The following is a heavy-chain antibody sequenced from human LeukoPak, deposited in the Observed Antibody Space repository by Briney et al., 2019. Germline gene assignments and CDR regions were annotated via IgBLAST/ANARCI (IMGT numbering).Heavy chain of an antibody. CDR2: IYPGDSDT. V-gene: IGHV5-51*01. CDR1: GYSFTSYW. D-gene: IGHD3-10*01. CDR3: ARGSITMVRGVIIAGYFDY. Sequence: GESLKISCKGSGYSFTSYWIGWVRQMPGKGLEWMGIIYPGDSDTRYSPSFQGQVTISADKSIGTAYLQWSSLKASGTAMYYCARGSITMVRGVIIAGYFDYWGQGTLVTVSS. J-gene: IGHJ4*02.